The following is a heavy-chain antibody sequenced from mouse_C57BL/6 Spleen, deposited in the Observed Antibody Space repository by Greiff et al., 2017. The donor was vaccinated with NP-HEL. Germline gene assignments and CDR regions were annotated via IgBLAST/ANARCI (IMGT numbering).Heavy chain of an antibody. CDR2: IYPRSGNT. V-gene: IGHV1-81*01. D-gene: IGHD1-1*01. Sequence: VQLQQSGAELARPGASVKLSCKASGYTFTSYGISWVKQRTGQGLEWIGEIYPRSGNTYYNEKFKGKATLTADKSSSTAYMALRSLTSEDSAVYFCARNDGSPQAWFAYWGQGTLVTVSA. CDR1: GYTFTSYG. J-gene: IGHJ3*01. CDR3: ARNDGSPQAWFAY.